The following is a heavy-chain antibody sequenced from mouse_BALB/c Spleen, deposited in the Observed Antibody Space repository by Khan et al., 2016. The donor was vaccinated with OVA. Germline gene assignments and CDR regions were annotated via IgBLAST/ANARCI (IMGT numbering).Heavy chain of an antibody. CDR1: GFTFSDYG. Sequence: EVELVESGGDLVKPGGSLKLSCAASGFTFSDYGMSWVRQTPEKRLEWVATISSGGSFTYYLDSVKGRFTISRDSAKNTLNLQMSSLRSEDTAMSYCTRTPGYYGSNYFDQWGQGTSLTVSS. J-gene: IGHJ2*03. D-gene: IGHD1-1*01. CDR2: ISSGGSFT. V-gene: IGHV5-9-3*01. CDR3: TRTPGYYGSNYFDQ.